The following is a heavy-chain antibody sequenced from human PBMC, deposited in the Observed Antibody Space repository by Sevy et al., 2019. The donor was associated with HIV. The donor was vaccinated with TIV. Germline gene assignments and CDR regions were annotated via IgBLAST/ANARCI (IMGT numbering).Heavy chain of an antibody. D-gene: IGHD3-16*02. CDR2: IKSKSDGGTT. Sequence: GRSLRLSCAASGFSFRETWMSWVRQGPGKGLQLVGRIKSKSDGGTTDYAAPVKGRFTISRDDSKTTLYLQMNSLETEDTALYYCTSMRYHGGFDIWGQGTQVTVSS. V-gene: IGHV3-15*01. CDR1: GFSFRETW. J-gene: IGHJ3*02. CDR3: TSMRYHGGFDI.